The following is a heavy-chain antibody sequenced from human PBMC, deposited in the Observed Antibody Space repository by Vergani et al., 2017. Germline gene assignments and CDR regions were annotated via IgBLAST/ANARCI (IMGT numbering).Heavy chain of an antibody. V-gene: IGHV3-23*01. D-gene: IGHD3-10*01. CDR3: TNAWGLYYLHGEYFQY. CDR1: GFTFDTYT. CDR2: ISSGGGDI. J-gene: IGHJ1*01. Sequence: EVHLLESGGGLVQPGGSRRLSCAGAGFTFDTYTMAYVRQAPGRGLEWVATISSGGGDIFYADSVQGRFTISRDNSKNTLFLQMNSLKDEDTAVYYCTNAWGLYYLHGEYFQYWGRGTLVSVSS.